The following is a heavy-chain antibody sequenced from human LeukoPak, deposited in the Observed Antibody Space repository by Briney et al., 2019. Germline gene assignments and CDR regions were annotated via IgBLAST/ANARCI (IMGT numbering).Heavy chain of an antibody. CDR1: GFTFSNYG. Sequence: PGGSLRLSCAASGFTFSNYGMSWVRQAPGKGLEWVSGISGSGGSTYYADSVKGRFTISRDNSKNTLYLQMNSLGAEDTAVYYCARDISGMDVWGQGTTVTVS. D-gene: IGHD3-3*02. CDR3: ARDISGMDV. V-gene: IGHV3-23*01. CDR2: ISGSGGST. J-gene: IGHJ6*02.